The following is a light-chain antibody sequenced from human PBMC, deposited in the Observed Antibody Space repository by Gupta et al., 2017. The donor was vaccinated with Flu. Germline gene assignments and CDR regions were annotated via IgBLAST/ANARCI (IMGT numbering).Light chain of an antibody. CDR1: QRVGSNF. CDR2: GAS. Sequence: ERATLSCRASQRVGSNFLAWYQQRPGRAPRLLIYGASTRATGTPDRFSGSGSGTDFTLTISRLEPEDFAVYYCQQYDSSPYTFGLGTKLEIK. CDR3: QQYDSSPYT. V-gene: IGKV3-20*01. J-gene: IGKJ2*01.